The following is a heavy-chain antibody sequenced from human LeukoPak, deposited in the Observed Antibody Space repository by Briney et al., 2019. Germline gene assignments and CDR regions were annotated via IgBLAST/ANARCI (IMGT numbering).Heavy chain of an antibody. J-gene: IGHJ6*02. Sequence: GGSLRLSCTASGFTFGDYAMSWFRQAPGEGLEWVGFIRSKAYGGTTEYAASVKGRFTISRDDSKSIAYLQMNSLKTEDTAVYYCTRVALVTTPLDYYYGMDVWGQGTTVTVSS. CDR3: TRVALVTTPLDYYYGMDV. CDR2: IRSKAYGGTT. V-gene: IGHV3-49*03. CDR1: GFTFGDYA. D-gene: IGHD4-17*01.